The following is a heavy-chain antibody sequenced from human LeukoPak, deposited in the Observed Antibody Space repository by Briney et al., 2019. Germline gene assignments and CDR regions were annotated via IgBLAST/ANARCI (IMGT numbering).Heavy chain of an antibody. J-gene: IGHJ4*02. CDR1: GFNFSGSA. V-gene: IGHV3-73*01. D-gene: IGHD3-16*01. CDR2: IRGKPSNYAT. Sequence: PGGSLRLSCVTSGFNFSGSAMHWVRQASGKGLEWVGHIRGKPSNYATTYTASMKDRFTISRDDSKNTAYLQMNGLKTEDTAVYYCRGALGYWGQGTLATVSS. CDR3: RGALGY.